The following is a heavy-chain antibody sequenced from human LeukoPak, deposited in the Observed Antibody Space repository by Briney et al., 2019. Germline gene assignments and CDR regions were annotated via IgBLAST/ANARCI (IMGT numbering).Heavy chain of an antibody. CDR1: GYTFTSYG. CDR3: GRVPSTLYDFWSAYLIDY. Sequence: GASVKVSCKASGYTFTSYGISWVRQAPGQGLEWMGWISAYNANTNYAQKLQGRVTMTTDTSTSTAYMELRSLRSDDTAVYYCGRVPSTLYDFWSAYLIDYWGQGTLVTVSS. D-gene: IGHD3-3*01. CDR2: ISAYNANT. V-gene: IGHV1-18*01. J-gene: IGHJ4*02.